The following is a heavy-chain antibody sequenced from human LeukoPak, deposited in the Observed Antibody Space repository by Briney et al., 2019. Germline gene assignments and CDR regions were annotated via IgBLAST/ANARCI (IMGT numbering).Heavy chain of an antibody. CDR3: ARDAGGDTYYYDSSGYPPPYGMDV. CDR1: GFTFSSYS. CDR2: ISSSSSTI. V-gene: IGHV3-48*04. D-gene: IGHD3-22*01. Sequence: PGGSLRLSCAASGFTFSSYSMNWVRQAPGKGLEWVSYISSSSSTIYYADSVKGRVTISRDNAKNSLYLQMNSLRAEDTAVYYCARDAGGDTYYYDSSGYPPPYGMDVWGQGTTVTVSS. J-gene: IGHJ6*02.